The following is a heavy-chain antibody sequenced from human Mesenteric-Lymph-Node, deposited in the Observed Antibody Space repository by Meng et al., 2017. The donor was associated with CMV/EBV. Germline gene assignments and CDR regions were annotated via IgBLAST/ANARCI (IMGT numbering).Heavy chain of an antibody. V-gene: IGHV3-74*01. Sequence: GESLKISCAASGFIFKSFWMHWVRQAPGKGLVWVSRINSDGSSTSYADSVKGRFTISRDNTKNTLYLQMNSLRGEDTAVYYCARGYYCSSTSCSSSDYWGQGTLVTVSS. CDR3: ARGYYCSSTSCSSSDY. CDR1: GFIFKSFW. J-gene: IGHJ4*02. CDR2: INSDGSST. D-gene: IGHD2-2*01.